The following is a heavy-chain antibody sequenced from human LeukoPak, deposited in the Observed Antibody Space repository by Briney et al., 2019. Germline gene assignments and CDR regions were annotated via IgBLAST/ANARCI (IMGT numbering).Heavy chain of an antibody. D-gene: IGHD6-19*01. V-gene: IGHV3-21*06. CDR3: ARRSGIAVAGAFDY. CDR2: ISSRSTYI. Sequence: GGSLRLSCAASGFTFSSYSMNWVRQAPGKGLEWVSSISSRSTYIYHADSVKGRFTISRDNAQNSLYLQMDSLRAEDTAVYYCARRSGIAVAGAFDYWGQGTLVTVSS. J-gene: IGHJ4*02. CDR1: GFTFSSYS.